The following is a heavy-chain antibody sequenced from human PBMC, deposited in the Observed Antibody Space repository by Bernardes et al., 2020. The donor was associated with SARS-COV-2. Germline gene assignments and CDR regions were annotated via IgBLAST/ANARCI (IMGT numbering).Heavy chain of an antibody. CDR2: INYRGNNI. D-gene: IGHD2-8*01. J-gene: IGHJ6*02. V-gene: IGHV3-48*03. CDR3: ARDRISVRGGVLMNYGMDV. CDR1: GFSLSSFE. Sequence: GGSLRLSCAASGFSLSSFEMNWLRQAPGKGLEWVSYINYRGNNIYYADSVKGRFTISRDNAKNSLYLQMNSLRADDTAVYYCARDRISVRGGVLMNYGMDVWGQGTTVTVSS.